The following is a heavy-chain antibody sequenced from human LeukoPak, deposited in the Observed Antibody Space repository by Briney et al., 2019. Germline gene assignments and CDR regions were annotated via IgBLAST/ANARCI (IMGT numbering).Heavy chain of an antibody. V-gene: IGHV1-69*13. J-gene: IGHJ3*02. D-gene: IGHD5-12*01. CDR1: GGTFSSYA. CDR2: IIPIFGTA. Sequence: SVKVSCKASGGTFSSYAISWVRQALGQGLEWMGGIIPIFGTAKYAQKLQDRVTITADESTNTVYMELSSLRSEDTAVYYCARPELRGYSGYDPLSDAFDIWGQGTMVTISS. CDR3: ARPELRGYSGYDPLSDAFDI.